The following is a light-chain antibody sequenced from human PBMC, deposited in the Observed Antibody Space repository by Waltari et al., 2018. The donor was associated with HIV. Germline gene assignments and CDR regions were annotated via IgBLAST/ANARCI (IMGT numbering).Light chain of an antibody. CDR2: AKN. CDR3: NSCDSTEQSSV. CDR1: SLRSYY. J-gene: IGLJ1*01. V-gene: IGLV3-19*01. Sequence: SSELTQDPAVSVALGQTVKITCQGDSLRSYYATWYHQKPGQAPVLVISAKNSRPSGIPDRFSGSSSGNTASLTIIGAQAEDEGDYYCNSCDSTEQSSVFGTGTSITVL.